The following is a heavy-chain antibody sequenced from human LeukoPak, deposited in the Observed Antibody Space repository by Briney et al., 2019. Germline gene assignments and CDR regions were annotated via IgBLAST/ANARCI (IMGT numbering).Heavy chain of an antibody. D-gene: IGHD3-3*01. V-gene: IGHV3-21*01. Sequence: GGSLRLACLADGLSFSDHYMSWVRQAPGKGREGVASISSSLSYIYYSDSVQGRFTISRDNSTNSLYLQMDSVRAEDTAVYYCTGGLTAFWSGYYFDYWGQGTLVTVSS. CDR3: TGGLTAFWSGYYFDY. CDR1: GLSFSDHY. CDR2: ISSSLSYI. J-gene: IGHJ4*02.